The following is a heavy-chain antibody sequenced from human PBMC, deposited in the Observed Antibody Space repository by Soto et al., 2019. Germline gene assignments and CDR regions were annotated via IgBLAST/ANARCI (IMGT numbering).Heavy chain of an antibody. CDR1: GGSISSGGYY. J-gene: IGHJ4*02. V-gene: IGHV4-31*03. CDR2: IYYSGST. CDR3: ARARIGILTGYYGVDY. Sequence: QVQLQESGPGLVKPSQTLSLTCTVSGGSISSGGYYWSWIRQHPGKGLEWIGYIYYSGSTYYNPSLKSRFTISVDTSKNQFSLKLSSVTAADTAVYYCARARIGILTGYYGVDYWGQGTLVTVSS. D-gene: IGHD3-9*01.